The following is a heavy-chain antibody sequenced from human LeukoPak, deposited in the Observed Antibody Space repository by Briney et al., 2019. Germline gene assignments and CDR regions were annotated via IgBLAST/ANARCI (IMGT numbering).Heavy chain of an antibody. V-gene: IGHV3-48*02. CDR1: GFTDNTYS. Sequence: PGGSLRLSCAASGFTDNTYSLNWVRQAPGKGLEWVAYITSDSSKIQYADSEKGRFTISRDNAKRSLYLQMNSLRDEDTAVYYCAADNKYAFDYWGQGILVTVSS. D-gene: IGHD1/OR15-1a*01. CDR2: ITSDSSKI. CDR3: AADNKYAFDY. J-gene: IGHJ4*02.